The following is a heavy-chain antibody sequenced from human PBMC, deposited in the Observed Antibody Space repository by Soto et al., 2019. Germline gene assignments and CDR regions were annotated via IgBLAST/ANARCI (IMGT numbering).Heavy chain of an antibody. Sequence: GGSLRLSCAASGFTFSDYYMSWIRQAPGKGLEWVSYISSSSSYTNYADSVKGRFTISRDNAKNSLYLLMNSLRAEDTAVYYCARGGRSSGWYFQHWGQGTLVTVSS. J-gene: IGHJ1*01. D-gene: IGHD6-19*01. CDR3: ARGGRSSGWYFQH. CDR1: GFTFSDYY. V-gene: IGHV3-11*06. CDR2: ISSSSSYT.